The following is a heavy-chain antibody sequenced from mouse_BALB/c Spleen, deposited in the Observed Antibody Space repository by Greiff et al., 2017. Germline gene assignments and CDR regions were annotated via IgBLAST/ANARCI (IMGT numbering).Heavy chain of an antibody. CDR2: ISYSGST. Sequence: EVQLQESGPGLVKPSQSLSLTCTVTGYSITSDYAWNWIRQFPGNKLEWMGYISYSGSTSYNPSLKSRISITRDTSKNQFFLQLNSVTTEDTATYYCARSGVFYYGSSYAWFAYWGQGTLVTVSA. J-gene: IGHJ3*01. D-gene: IGHD1-1*01. CDR3: ARSGVFYYGSSYAWFAY. V-gene: IGHV3-2*02. CDR1: GYSITSDYA.